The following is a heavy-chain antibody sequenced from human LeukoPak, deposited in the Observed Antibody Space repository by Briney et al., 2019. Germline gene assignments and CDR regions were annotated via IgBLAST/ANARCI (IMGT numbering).Heavy chain of an antibody. Sequence: GGSLRLSCAASGFTFTNYWMSWVRQAPGKGLEWVANLKQDGSQKYDVDSVKGRFTISRDNAKSSLFLQMKSLRAEDTAVYYCARIGYSSSSLDYWGQGTLVTVSS. CDR3: ARIGYSSSSLDY. D-gene: IGHD6-13*01. CDR2: LKQDGSQK. J-gene: IGHJ4*02. V-gene: IGHV3-7*01. CDR1: GFTFTNYW.